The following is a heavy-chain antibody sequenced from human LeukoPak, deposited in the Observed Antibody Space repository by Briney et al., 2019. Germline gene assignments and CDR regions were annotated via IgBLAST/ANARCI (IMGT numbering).Heavy chain of an antibody. CDR3: ARNYYDILTGYSFDY. J-gene: IGHJ4*02. Sequence: PSETLSLTCAVYGVSFSGYYWSWIRQPPGKGLEWIGEINHSGSTNYNPSLKSRVTISADTSKNQFSLKLSSVTAADTAVYYCARNYYDILTGYSFDYWGQGTLITVSS. V-gene: IGHV4-34*01. CDR1: GVSFSGYY. D-gene: IGHD3-9*01. CDR2: INHSGST.